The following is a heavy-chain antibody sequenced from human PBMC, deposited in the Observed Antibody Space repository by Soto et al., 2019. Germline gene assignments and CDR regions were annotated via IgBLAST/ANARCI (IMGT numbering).Heavy chain of an antibody. J-gene: IGHJ4*02. V-gene: IGHV3-74*01. D-gene: IGHD3-22*01. CDR1: GFTFSTYW. CDR3: ARWYYDSSVYCFDY. CDR2: INSDGSST. Sequence: EVQLVESGGGLVQPGGSLRLSCAASGFTFSTYWMHWVRQAPGKGLVWVSRINSDGSSTNYADSVKGRFTISRDNAKNTLYLQMNSLRAEDTAVYYCARWYYDSSVYCFDYWGQGTLVTVSS.